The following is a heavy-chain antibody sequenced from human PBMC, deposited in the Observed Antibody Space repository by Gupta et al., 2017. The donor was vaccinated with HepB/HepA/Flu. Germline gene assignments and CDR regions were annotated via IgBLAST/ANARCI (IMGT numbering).Heavy chain of an antibody. D-gene: IGHD1-26*01. CDR3: ARGNTIVGMFGSYYGGGWFDP. CDR1: GGSISSGGYY. CDR2: IYYSGST. V-gene: IGHV4-31*03. J-gene: IGHJ5*02. Sequence: QVQLQESGPGLVKPSQTLSLTCTVSGGSISSGGYYWSWIRQHPGKGLEWIGYIYYSGSTYYNPSLKSRVTISVDTSKNQFSLKLSSVTAADTAVYYCARGNTIVGMFGSYYGGGWFDPWGQGTLVTVSS.